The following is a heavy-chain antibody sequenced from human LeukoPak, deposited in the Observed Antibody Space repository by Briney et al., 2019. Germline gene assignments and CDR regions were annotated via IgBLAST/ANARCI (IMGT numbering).Heavy chain of an antibody. CDR2: ISSSSSYI. CDR1: GFTFSSYS. CDR3: ARDLAQYSSSKRGPDY. D-gene: IGHD6-13*01. J-gene: IGHJ4*02. V-gene: IGHV3-21*01. Sequence: PGGSLRLSCAASGFTFSSYSMNWVRQAPGKGLEWVSSISSSSSYIYYADSVKGRFTISRDNAKNSLYLQMNSLRAEDTAVYYCARDLAQYSSSKRGPDYWGQGTLVTVSS.